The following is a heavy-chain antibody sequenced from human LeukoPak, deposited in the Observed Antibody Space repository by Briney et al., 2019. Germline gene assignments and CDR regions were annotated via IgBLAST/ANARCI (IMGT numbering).Heavy chain of an antibody. D-gene: IGHD3-3*01. CDR3: ARMYYDFWSGYYYGSFDY. CDR1: GGSISSSSYY. J-gene: IGHJ4*02. CDR2: IYYSGST. Sequence: TSETLSLTCTVSGGSISSSSYYWGWVRQPPGKGLEWIGSIYYSGSTYYNPSLKSRVTISVDTSKNQFSLKLSSVTAADTAVYYCARMYYDFWSGYYYGSFDYWGQGTLVTVSS. V-gene: IGHV4-39*01.